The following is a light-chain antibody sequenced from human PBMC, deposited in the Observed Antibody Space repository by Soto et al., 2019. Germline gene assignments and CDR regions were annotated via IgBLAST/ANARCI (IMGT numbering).Light chain of an antibody. V-gene: IGLV2-14*01. J-gene: IGLJ1*01. CDR1: SSDVGGYNF. Sequence: QSALTQPASVSGSPGQSITISRTGTSSDVGGYNFVSWYQQHPGKAPKLMIYEVTYRPSGVSNRFSGSKSGSTASLTISGVRAEDEADYYCSSYTSRSTRVFGTGTKLTVL. CDR2: EVT. CDR3: SSYTSRSTRV.